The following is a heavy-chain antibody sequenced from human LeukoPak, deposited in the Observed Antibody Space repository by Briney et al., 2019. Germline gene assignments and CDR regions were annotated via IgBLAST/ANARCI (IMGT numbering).Heavy chain of an antibody. CDR1: GFTFSSYA. V-gene: IGHV3-64*01. CDR2: ISSNGGST. CDR3: ARVVSSSGFDYGMNV. J-gene: IGHJ6*02. D-gene: IGHD6-6*01. Sequence: GGSLRLSCAASGFTFSSYAMHWVRQAPGKGLEYVSAISSNGGSTYYANSVKGRFTISRDNSKNTLYLQMGSLRAEDMAVYYCARVVSSSGFDYGMNVWGQGTTATVSS.